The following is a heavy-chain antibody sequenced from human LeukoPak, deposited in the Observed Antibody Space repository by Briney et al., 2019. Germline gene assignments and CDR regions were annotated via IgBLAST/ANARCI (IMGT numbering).Heavy chain of an antibody. Sequence: SETLSLTCTVSGGFISSYYWSWIRQPPGKGLEWIGFISYSGSTYYNPSLKSRVTMSVDTSKNQFSLKLSSVTAADTAVYYCARRGSTSVDYWGQGTLVTVSS. D-gene: IGHD2-2*01. CDR2: ISYSGST. CDR1: GGFISSYY. CDR3: ARRGSTSVDY. V-gene: IGHV4-59*12. J-gene: IGHJ4*02.